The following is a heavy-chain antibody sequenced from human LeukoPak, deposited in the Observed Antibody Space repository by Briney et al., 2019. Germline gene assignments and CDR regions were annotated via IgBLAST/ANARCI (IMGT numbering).Heavy chain of an antibody. Sequence: GGSLTLSCAASGFTFSIYAVSWVRQAPGRGLQWVSSITSRGESTWYVDSVKGRFTITRDNSENTLYLQMHSLRAEDTAVYYCARKYYYDSSGYSCYFDYWGQGTLVTVSS. CDR2: ITSRGEST. CDR3: ARKYYYDSSGYSCYFDY. D-gene: IGHD3-22*01. CDR1: GFTFSIYA. V-gene: IGHV3-23*01. J-gene: IGHJ4*02.